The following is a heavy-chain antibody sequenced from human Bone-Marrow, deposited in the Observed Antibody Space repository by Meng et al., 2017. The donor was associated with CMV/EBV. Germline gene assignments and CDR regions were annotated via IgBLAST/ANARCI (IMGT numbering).Heavy chain of an antibody. J-gene: IGHJ4*02. CDR2: ISSSSSYI. Sequence: GESLKISCAASGFTFSNYGMHWVRQAPGKGLEWVSSISSSSSYIYYADSVKGRFTISRDNAKNSLYLQMNSLRAEDTAVYYCASGSQGSIFDYWGQGTLVTVSS. V-gene: IGHV3-21*01. D-gene: IGHD1-26*01. CDR3: ASGSQGSIFDY. CDR1: GFTFSNYG.